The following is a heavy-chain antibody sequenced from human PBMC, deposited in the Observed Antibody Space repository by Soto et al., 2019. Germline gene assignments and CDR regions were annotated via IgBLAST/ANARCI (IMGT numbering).Heavy chain of an antibody. D-gene: IGHD5-18*01. Sequence: PSETLSLTCRFSGFHLRSYYLIWLRPSPEKGLEWIGYFYHSGNSNYNPSLKSRVTISVDTSKNQLSLSLRSVTAADTAVYFCARISSVDPYGYVNGGLDVWGQGTTVTVSS. CDR3: ARISSVDPYGYVNGGLDV. V-gene: IGHV4-59*01. CDR1: GFHLRSYY. J-gene: IGHJ6*02. CDR2: FYHSGNS.